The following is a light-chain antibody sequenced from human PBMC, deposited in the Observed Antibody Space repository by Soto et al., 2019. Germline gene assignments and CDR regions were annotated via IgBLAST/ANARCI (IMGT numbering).Light chain of an antibody. CDR3: QQRTNWPPT. Sequence: EIGLTQSPATLSLSPGERATLSCRASQSVGSYLAWYQQKPGQAPRLLIYDASNRATGIPARFSGSGSGTDFTLTISRLEPEDFAVYYCQQRTNWPPTFGQGTKLEIK. CDR1: QSVGSY. CDR2: DAS. J-gene: IGKJ2*01. V-gene: IGKV3-11*01.